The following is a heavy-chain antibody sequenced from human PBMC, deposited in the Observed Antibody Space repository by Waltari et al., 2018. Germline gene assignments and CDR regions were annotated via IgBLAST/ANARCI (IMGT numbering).Heavy chain of an antibody. J-gene: IGHJ3*02. CDR3: ARQKPTYYYDSSGYWPNAFDI. V-gene: IGHV5-51*01. CDR2: IYPGDSDT. D-gene: IGHD3-22*01. Sequence: EVQLVQSGAEVKKPGESLKISCKGSGYSFTSYWIGWVRQMPGKGLEWMGIIYPGDSDTRYSPSFQGQVTISADKSISTAYLQWSSLKASDTAMYYCARQKPTYYYDSSGYWPNAFDIWGQGTMVTVSS. CDR1: GYSFTSYW.